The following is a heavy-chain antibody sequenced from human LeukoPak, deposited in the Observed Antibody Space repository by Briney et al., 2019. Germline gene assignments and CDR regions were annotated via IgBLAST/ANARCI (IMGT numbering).Heavy chain of an antibody. V-gene: IGHV4-59*01. CDR1: GDSISTYY. CDR3: ARAGNGYYPFDY. J-gene: IGHJ4*02. Sequence: SETLSLTCTVSGDSISTYYWSWIRQPPGKGLEWIGYVFHSGSTNYNPSLKSRVTISVDTSKNQFSLILTSVTAADTAAYYCARAGNGYYPFDYWGQGTLVTVSS. CDR2: VFHSGST. D-gene: IGHD3-22*01.